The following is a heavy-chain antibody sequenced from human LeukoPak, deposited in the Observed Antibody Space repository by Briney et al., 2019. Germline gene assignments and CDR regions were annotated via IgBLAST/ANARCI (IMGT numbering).Heavy chain of an antibody. Sequence: SETLSLTCSVSGGSISGYYWSWIRQPPGKGLEWIGYIHCSGSTHYNPSLKSRVTISVDTSKNQFSLKLSSVTAADTAVYFCARYLEYSSSWYDFDYWGQGTLVTVSS. CDR1: GGSISGYY. D-gene: IGHD6-13*01. J-gene: IGHJ4*02. CDR3: ARYLEYSSSWYDFDY. V-gene: IGHV4-59*01. CDR2: IHCSGST.